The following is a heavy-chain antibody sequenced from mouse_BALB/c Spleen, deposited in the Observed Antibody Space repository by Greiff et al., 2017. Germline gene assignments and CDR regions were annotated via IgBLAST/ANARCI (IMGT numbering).Heavy chain of an antibody. CDR2: ISSGSSTI. CDR1: GFTFSSFG. D-gene: IGHD1-1*01. V-gene: IGHV5-17*02. Sequence: EVMLVESGGGLVQPGGSRKLSCAASGFTFSSFGMHWVRQAPEKGLEWVAYISSGSSTIYYADTVKGRFTISRDSPKNTLFLQMTSLRSEDTAMYYCARGHYGSSYFDYWGQGTTLTVSS. J-gene: IGHJ2*01. CDR3: ARGHYGSSYFDY.